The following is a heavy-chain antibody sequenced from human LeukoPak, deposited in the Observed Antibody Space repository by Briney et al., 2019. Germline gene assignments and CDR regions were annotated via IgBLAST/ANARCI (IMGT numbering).Heavy chain of an antibody. CDR2: TYYRSTWYN. CDR1: GDSVSSNSVT. V-gene: IGHV6-1*01. J-gene: IGHJ5*02. CDR3: ARRLTQYDCFDP. Sequence: SQTLSLTCAISGDSVSSNSVTWNWTRQSPSRGLEWLGRTYYRSTWYNDYAVSVRGRITVNPDTSKNQFPLHLNSVTPEDTAVYYCARRLTQYDCFDPWGQGILVTVSS. D-gene: IGHD2-2*01.